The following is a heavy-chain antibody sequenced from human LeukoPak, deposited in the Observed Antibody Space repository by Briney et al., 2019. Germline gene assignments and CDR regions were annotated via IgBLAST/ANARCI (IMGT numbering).Heavy chain of an antibody. D-gene: IGHD2-2*01. CDR1: GGSFSGYY. J-gene: IGHJ4*02. CDR3: ARAPGAAID. CDR2: INHSGST. V-gene: IGHV4-34*01. Sequence: SETLSLTCAVYGGSFSGYYWSWIRQPPGKGLEWIGEINHSGSTNYNPSLKSRVSISVDTSKNQFSLKLNSVTAADTAVYYCARAPGAAIDWGQGTLVTVSS.